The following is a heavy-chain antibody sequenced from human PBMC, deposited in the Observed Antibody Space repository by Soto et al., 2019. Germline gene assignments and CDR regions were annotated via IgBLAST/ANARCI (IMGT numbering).Heavy chain of an antibody. CDR2: INPSGGST. CDR1: GYTFTSYY. CDR3: ARVPREEWELYAFDI. Sequence: ASVKVSCKASGYTFTSYYMHWVRQAPGQGLEWMGIINPSGGSTSYAQKFQGRVTMTRDTSTSTVYMELSSLRSEDTAVYYCARVPREEWELYAFDIWGQGTMVTVSS. D-gene: IGHD1-26*01. J-gene: IGHJ3*02. V-gene: IGHV1-46*01.